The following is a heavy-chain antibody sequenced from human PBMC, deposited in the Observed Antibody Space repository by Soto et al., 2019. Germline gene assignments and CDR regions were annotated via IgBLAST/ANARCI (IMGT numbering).Heavy chain of an antibody. D-gene: IGHD3-16*01. J-gene: IGHJ4*02. CDR1: GFNLGGYA. CDR3: AKRGGYAISFYDS. V-gene: IGHV3-23*01. CDR2: LSGDGSRA. Sequence: GGSLRLSCAGTGFNLGGYAVSWVRQAPGKGLEWVSTLSGDGSRAYYADSVRGRFTVSRDNSKSTLYLRMNSLRADDTAIYYCAKRGGYAISFYDSWGQGTLVTVSS.